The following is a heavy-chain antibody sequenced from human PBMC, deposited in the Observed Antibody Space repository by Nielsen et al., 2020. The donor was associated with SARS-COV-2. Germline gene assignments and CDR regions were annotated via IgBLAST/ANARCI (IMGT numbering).Heavy chain of an antibody. CDR2: ISASGGST. D-gene: IGHD1-26*01. V-gene: IGHV3-23*01. Sequence: GESLKISCAASGFTFSSYAMSWVRQAPGKGLGWVSLISASGGSTYYADSVRGRFTISRDNSKNTLYLQMNSLRAEDTAVYYCAKGGRELRSLLLIFWGQGTLVTVSS. J-gene: IGHJ4*02. CDR1: GFTFSSYA. CDR3: AKGGRELRSLLLIF.